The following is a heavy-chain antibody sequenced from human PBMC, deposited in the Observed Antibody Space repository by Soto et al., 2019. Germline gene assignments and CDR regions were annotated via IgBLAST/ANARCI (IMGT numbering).Heavy chain of an antibody. CDR2: SSGRGGTT. CDR3: AQGFPLSTSFAAFDV. V-gene: IGHV3-23*01. Sequence: QLLEFGGDLVQPGGSVILSCLASGLTFSSCAMNWIRQAPGKWLEWVCDSSGRGGTTHYAECVTGRFTISRDNSKNMVYLQLHSLTADDTAIYYCAQGFPLSTSFAAFDVWCQGKGVTSSS. CDR1: GLTFSSCA. J-gene: IGHJ3*01. D-gene: IGHD1-1*01.